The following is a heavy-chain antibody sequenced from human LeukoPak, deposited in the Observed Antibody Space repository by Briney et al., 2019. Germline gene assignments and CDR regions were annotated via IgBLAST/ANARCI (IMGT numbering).Heavy chain of an antibody. V-gene: IGHV4-30-4*01. CDR3: ARANSGQQLKY. D-gene: IGHD6-13*01. CDR1: GGSLNSGTYY. CDR2: VYFSGST. Sequence: SETLSLTCSVSGGSLNSGTYYWTWIRQPPGKSLEWIGHVYFSGSTSNNPSFKSRVSISQDTSKNQFSLRLSSVTAADTAVYYCARANSGQQLKYWGQGTLVTVSS. J-gene: IGHJ4*02.